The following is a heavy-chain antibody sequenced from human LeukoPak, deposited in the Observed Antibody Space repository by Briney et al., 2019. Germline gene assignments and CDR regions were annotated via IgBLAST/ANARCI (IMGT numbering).Heavy chain of an antibody. Sequence: SETLSLTCTVSGGSISSSSYYWGWIRQPPGKGLEWIGGIYYSGSTYYNPSLKSQVTISVDTSKNQFSLKLSSVTAADAAVYYCARLGGLRFWEWPQDGMDVWGQGTTVIVSS. D-gene: IGHD3-3*01. CDR2: IYYSGST. V-gene: IGHV4-39*01. CDR3: ARLGGLRFWEWPQDGMDV. CDR1: GGSISSSSYY. J-gene: IGHJ6*02.